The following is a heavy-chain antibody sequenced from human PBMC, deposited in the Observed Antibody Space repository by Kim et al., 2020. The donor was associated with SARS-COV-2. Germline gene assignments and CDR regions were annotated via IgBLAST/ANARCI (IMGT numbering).Heavy chain of an antibody. J-gene: IGHJ5*02. D-gene: IGHD3-10*01. CDR1: GGSISSSSYY. V-gene: IGHV4-39*01. CDR2: IYYSGST. CDR3: ARRGWFGELGGSEFDP. Sequence: SETLSLTCTVSGGSISSSSYYWGWIRQPPGKGLEWIGSIYYSGSTYYNPSLKSRVTISVDTSKNQFSLKLSSVTAADTAVYYCARRGWFGELGGSEFDPWGQGTLVTVSS.